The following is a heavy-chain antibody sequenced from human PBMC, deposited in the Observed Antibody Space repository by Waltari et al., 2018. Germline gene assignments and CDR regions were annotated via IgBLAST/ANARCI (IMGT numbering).Heavy chain of an antibody. CDR3: ARGYSAYVIAMDI. CDR1: GFTVSSHY. Sequence: ELQLVESGGGLLQPGGSLRLSCAASGFTVSSHYMYWVRQAPGKGLEWVSAIFGGGSIYYADSVKGRFSISRDKSKNMLSLQMNSLRAEDTAVYFCARGYSAYVIAMDIWGQGTTVTVSS. V-gene: IGHV3-53*01. D-gene: IGHD5-12*01. J-gene: IGHJ6*02. CDR2: IFGGGSI.